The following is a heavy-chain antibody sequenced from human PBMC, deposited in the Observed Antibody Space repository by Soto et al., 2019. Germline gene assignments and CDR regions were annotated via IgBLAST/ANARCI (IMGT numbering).Heavy chain of an antibody. D-gene: IGHD2-2*01. Sequence: PGGSLRLSCAASGVPFSNAWINWVRQTLGTELQWVGRVKSKTDGGSADYAAPVKGRFAVSRDDSKNIVYLQMNSVKIEDTGVYYCTTVSRTTMPEDRFDYWGHGTLVTVSS. CDR1: GVPFSNAW. V-gene: IGHV3-15*07. CDR2: VKSKTDGGSA. CDR3: TTVSRTTMPEDRFDY. J-gene: IGHJ4*01.